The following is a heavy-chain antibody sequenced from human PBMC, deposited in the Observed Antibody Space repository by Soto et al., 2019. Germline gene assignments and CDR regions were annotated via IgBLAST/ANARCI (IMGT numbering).Heavy chain of an antibody. CDR3: AIVWCSGSQRLWDY. V-gene: IGHV3-13*01. CDR1: GFTFSSYD. J-gene: IGHJ4*02. CDR2: IGTAGDT. D-gene: IGHD1-26*01. Sequence: GGSLRLSCAASGFTFSSYDMHWARQDTGKGLEWVSGIGTAGDTYYPGSVKGGFTVSRENAKNSLYLQMNSLRDGDTAVSYFAIVWCSGSQRLWDYSRKGTLFTFSS.